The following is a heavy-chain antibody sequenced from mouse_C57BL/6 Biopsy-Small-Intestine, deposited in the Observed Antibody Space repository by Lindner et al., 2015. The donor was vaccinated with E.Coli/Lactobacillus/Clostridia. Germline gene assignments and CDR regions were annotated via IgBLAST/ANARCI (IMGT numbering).Heavy chain of an antibody. Sequence: VQLQESGGGLVKPGGSLKLSCAASRFTFSSYAMSWVRQTPEKRLEWVATISDGGSYTYYPDNVKGRFTISRDNAKNNLYLQMSHPKSEDTAMYYCASYYYGSSGDYYYAMDYWGQGTSVTVSS. CDR3: ASYYYGSSGDYYYAMDY. D-gene: IGHD1-1*01. J-gene: IGHJ4*01. V-gene: IGHV5-4*01. CDR2: ISDGGSYT. CDR1: RFTFSSYA.